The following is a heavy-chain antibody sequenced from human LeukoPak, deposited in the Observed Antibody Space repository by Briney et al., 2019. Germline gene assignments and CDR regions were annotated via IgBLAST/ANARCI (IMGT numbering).Heavy chain of an antibody. CDR2: INWNGGST. V-gene: IGHV3-20*04. Sequence: GGSLRLSCAASGFTFDDYGMSWVRQAPGKGLEWVSGINWNGGSTGYADSVKGRFTISRDNAKNSLYLQMNSLRAEDTALYYCAKDIYGITIRKGAFDIWGQGTMVTVSS. CDR1: GFTFDDYG. J-gene: IGHJ3*02. D-gene: IGHD3-10*01. CDR3: AKDIYGITIRKGAFDI.